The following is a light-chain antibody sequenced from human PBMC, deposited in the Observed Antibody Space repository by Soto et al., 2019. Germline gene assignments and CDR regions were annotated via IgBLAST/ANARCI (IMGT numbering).Light chain of an antibody. CDR3: SSYAGSSNV. J-gene: IGLJ1*01. V-gene: IGLV2-8*01. CDR2: EVN. Sequence: SALTQPPSASGSPGQSVAISCTGTSSDVGGYNYVSWYQQHPGKAPKLMIYEVNKRPSGVPDRFSGSKSANTASLTVSGLQAEDEADYYCSSYAGSSNVFGTGTKVTV. CDR1: SSDVGGYNY.